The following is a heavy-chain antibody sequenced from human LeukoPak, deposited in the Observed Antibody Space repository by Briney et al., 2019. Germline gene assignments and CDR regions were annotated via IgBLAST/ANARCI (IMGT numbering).Heavy chain of an antibody. CDR1: GFTFSDYY. J-gene: IGHJ4*02. CDR3: ARESGAGRSYQLPVDY. V-gene: IGHV3-11*01. CDR2: ISSSGSTI. D-gene: IGHD2-2*01. Sequence: GGSLRLSCAASGFTFSDYYMSWIRQAPGKGLEWVSYISSSGSTIYYADSVKGRFTISRDNAKNSLYLQMNSLRAEDTAVYYCARESGAGRSYQLPVDYWGQGTLVTVSS.